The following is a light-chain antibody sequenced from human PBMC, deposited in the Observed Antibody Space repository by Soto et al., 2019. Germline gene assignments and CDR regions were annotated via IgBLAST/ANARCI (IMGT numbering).Light chain of an antibody. CDR1: TTDVGSYNL. J-gene: IGLJ7*01. CDR3: CSWAGSSTFYF. Sequence: QSVLTQPASVSGSPGQSITISCTGTTTDVGSYNLVSWYQQHPGKAPKLMIYEVSRRPSGVSNRFSGSKSGNTASLTISGLQAEDEADYYCCSWAGSSTFYFFGSGTQLTVL. V-gene: IGLV2-23*02. CDR2: EVS.